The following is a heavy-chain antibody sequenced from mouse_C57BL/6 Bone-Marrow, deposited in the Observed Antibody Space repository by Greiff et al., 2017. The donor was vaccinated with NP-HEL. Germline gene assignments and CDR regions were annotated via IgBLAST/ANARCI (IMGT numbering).Heavy chain of an antibody. Sequence: QVQLQQPGAELVKPGASVKMSCKASGYTFTSYWITWVKQRPGQGLEWIGDIYPGSGSTNYNEKFKSKATLTVDTSSSTAYMQLSSLTSEDSAVYYCARRPTVRPYWYFDVWGTGTTVTVSS. CDR2: IYPGSGST. J-gene: IGHJ1*03. V-gene: IGHV1-55*01. D-gene: IGHD2-5*01. CDR3: ARRPTVRPYWYFDV. CDR1: GYTFTSYW.